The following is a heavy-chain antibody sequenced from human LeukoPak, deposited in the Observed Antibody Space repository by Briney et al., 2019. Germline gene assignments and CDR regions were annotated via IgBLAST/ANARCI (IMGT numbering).Heavy chain of an antibody. CDR2: ISSSSSTI. J-gene: IGHJ3*02. D-gene: IGHD3-22*01. CDR1: GFTFSSYS. V-gene: IGHV3-48*01. Sequence: GGSLRLSCAASGFTFSSYSVNWVRQAPGKGLEWVSYISSSSSTIYYADSVKGRFTISRDNAKNSLYLQMNSLRAEDTAVYYCARAPSMIVVADAFDIWGQGTMVTVSS. CDR3: ARAPSMIVVADAFDI.